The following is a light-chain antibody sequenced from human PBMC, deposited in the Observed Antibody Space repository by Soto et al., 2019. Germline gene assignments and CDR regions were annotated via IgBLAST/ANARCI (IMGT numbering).Light chain of an antibody. CDR2: RND. CDR1: SSNIGNNY. V-gene: IGLV1-44*01. J-gene: IGLJ3*02. CDR3: AAWDDSLNGPV. Sequence: QSVLTQPPSVSAAPGQKVTISCSGSSSNIGNNYVSWYQQLPGTAPKLLIYRNDQRPSGVPDRFSGSKSDTSASLAISGLQSQDEADYYCAAWDDSLNGPVFGGGTQLTVL.